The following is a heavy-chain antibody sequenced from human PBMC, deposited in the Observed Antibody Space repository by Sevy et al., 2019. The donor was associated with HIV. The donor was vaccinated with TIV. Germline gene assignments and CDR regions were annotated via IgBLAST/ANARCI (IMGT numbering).Heavy chain of an antibody. D-gene: IGHD3-3*01. CDR2: ASGSGGST. CDR1: GFTFSSYA. J-gene: IGHJ5*02. Sequence: GGSLRLSCAASGFTFSSYAMHWVRQAPGKGLEWVSGASGSGGSTYYRESVKGRFTISRDNFKNTLYLQMNSLRAEDTAVYYCVKGVRSGAGWFDPWGQGPLVTVSS. V-gene: IGHV3-23*01. CDR3: VKGVRSGAGWFDP.